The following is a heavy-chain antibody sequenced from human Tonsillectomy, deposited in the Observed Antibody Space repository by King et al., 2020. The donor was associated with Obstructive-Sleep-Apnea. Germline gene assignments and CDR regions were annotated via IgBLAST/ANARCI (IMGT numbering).Heavy chain of an antibody. Sequence: VQLVESGPEVKKPGASVKVSCKASGYTFTGHYMHWVRQAPGQGLEWMGWINPNSGGTYYAQKFQGRVTMTRDTSISTAYMELSRLLSDDTAVYYCARTCKPGYCSGGSCSPMDVWGQGTTVTVSS. CDR1: GYTFTGHY. CDR3: ARTCKPGYCSGGSCSPMDV. D-gene: IGHD2-15*01. V-gene: IGHV1-2*02. CDR2: INPNSGGT. J-gene: IGHJ6*02.